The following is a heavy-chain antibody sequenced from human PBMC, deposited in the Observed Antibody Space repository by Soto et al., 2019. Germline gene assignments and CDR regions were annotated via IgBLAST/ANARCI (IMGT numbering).Heavy chain of an antibody. CDR2: IIPTFGTA. Sequence: SVKVSCKASGGTFSSYAISWVRQAPGQGLEWMGGIIPTFGTANYAQKFQGRVTITADESTSTAYMELSSLRSEDTAVYYCAGLTPYYDSSGSPWGQGTMVTVSS. D-gene: IGHD3-22*01. CDR1: GGTFSSYA. J-gene: IGHJ3*01. CDR3: AGLTPYYDSSGSP. V-gene: IGHV1-69*13.